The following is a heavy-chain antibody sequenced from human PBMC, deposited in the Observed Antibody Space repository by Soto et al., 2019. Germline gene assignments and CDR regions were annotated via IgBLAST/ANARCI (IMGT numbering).Heavy chain of an antibody. D-gene: IGHD4-17*01. J-gene: IGHJ4*02. CDR1: GFTFTYYS. CDR2: MSIGYEKT. V-gene: IGHV3-23*01. Sequence: EVQLLESGGGLVQPGGSLRLSCAASGFTFTYYSMAWVRQTPERGLEWISGMSIGYEKTFYADSVRGRFTVSRDSSRNTVDLQMHNLPADDTAIYYCVRWSGYGDLWGQGTRVTVSS. CDR3: VRWSGYGDL.